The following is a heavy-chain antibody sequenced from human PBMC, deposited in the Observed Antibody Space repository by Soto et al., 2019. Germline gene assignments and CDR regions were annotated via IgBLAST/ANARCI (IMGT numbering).Heavy chain of an antibody. CDR1: GYTFTSYA. Sequence: QVQLVQSGAEVKKPGASVKVSCKASGYTFTSYAMHWVRQAPGQRIEWMGWINDGNGNTKYSQKFQGRVTITRDTSACPCYTELRNLRSEDTAVYFCARDTAAPDVWGQGTTVTVSS. J-gene: IGHJ6*02. CDR2: INDGNGNT. D-gene: IGHD6-25*01. CDR3: ARDTAAPDV. V-gene: IGHV1-3*01.